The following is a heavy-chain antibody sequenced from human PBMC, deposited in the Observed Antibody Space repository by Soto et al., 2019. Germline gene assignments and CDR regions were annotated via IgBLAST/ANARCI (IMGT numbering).Heavy chain of an antibody. CDR1: GGTFGSYA. CDR2: IIPILNSP. D-gene: IGHD3-3*02. V-gene: IGHV1-69*01. CDR3: GREAPFCTSATCPKFYDMDV. Sequence: QVQLVQSGAEVKKPGSSVKVSCKASGGTFGSYAITWVRRAPGQGLEWLGGIIPILNSPAYAQKFQARVVITADEFTNTAYMELNSLRFDDTAVYYCGREAPFCTSATCPKFYDMDVWGQGPTVTVAS. J-gene: IGHJ6*02.